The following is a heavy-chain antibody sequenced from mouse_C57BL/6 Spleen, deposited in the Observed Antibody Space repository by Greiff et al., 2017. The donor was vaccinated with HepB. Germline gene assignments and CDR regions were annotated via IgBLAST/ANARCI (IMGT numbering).Heavy chain of an antibody. CDR3: ARRGYSIYFDY. V-gene: IGHV1-52*01. CDR2: IDPSDSET. CDR1: GYTFTSYW. D-gene: IGHD2-5*01. J-gene: IGHJ2*01. Sequence: QVQLQQPGAELVRPGSSVKLSCKASGYTFTSYWMHWVKQRPIQGLEWIGNIDPSDSETHYNQKFKDKATLTVDKSSSTAYMQLSSLTSEDSGVYYCARRGYSIYFDYWGQGTTLTVSS.